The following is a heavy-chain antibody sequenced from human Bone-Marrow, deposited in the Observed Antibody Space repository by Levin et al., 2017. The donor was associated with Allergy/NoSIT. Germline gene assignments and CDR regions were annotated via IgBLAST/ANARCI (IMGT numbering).Heavy chain of an antibody. CDR1: GFTFSSYG. J-gene: IGHJ4*02. CDR3: ARDLVSGYYGSGSPDY. V-gene: IGHV3-33*01. CDR2: IWYDGSNK. Sequence: SCAASGFTFSSYGMHWVRQAPGKGLEWVAVIWYDGSNKYYADSVKGRFTISRDNSKNTLYLQMNSLRAEDTAVYYCARDLVSGYYGSGSPDYWGQGPLVTVSS. D-gene: IGHD3-10*01.